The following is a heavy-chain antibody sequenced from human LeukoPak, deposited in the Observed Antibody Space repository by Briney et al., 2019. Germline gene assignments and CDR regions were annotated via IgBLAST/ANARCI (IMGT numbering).Heavy chain of an antibody. V-gene: IGHV3-66*01. CDR3: AKVLVGYDFWSGLDY. J-gene: IGHJ4*02. D-gene: IGHD3-3*01. Sequence: GGSLRLSCAASGFTVSRIDISWVRQAPGKGLEWVSVIYSGGGTYYADSVKDRFTISRDNCKNTLYLQMNSLRAEDTAVYYCAKVLVGYDFWSGLDYWGQGTLVPVSS. CDR1: GFTVSRID. CDR2: IYSGGGT.